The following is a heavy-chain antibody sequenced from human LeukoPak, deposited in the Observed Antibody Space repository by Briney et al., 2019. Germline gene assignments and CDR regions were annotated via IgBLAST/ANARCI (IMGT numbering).Heavy chain of an antibody. CDR2: INPSGGST. CDR3: ASDLLASGGHSGAPNWYDP. Sequence: ASVKVSCKASGYTFTSYYMHWVRQAPGQGLEWMGIINPSGGSTSYAQKFQGRVTMTRDTSTSTVYMELSSLRSEDTAGYYCASDLLASGGHSGAPNWYDPRGQGTIVTASS. D-gene: IGHD3-10*01. V-gene: IGHV1-46*01. J-gene: IGHJ5*02. CDR1: GYTFTSYY.